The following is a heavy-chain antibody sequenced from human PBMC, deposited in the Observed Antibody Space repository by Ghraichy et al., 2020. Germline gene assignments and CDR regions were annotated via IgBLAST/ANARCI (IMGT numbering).Heavy chain of an antibody. V-gene: IGHV4-31*03. D-gene: IGHD3-3*01. J-gene: IGHJ4*02. CDR3: ARQFWSGYKRNDYFDY. CDR2: IYYSGST. CDR1: GGSISSGGYY. Sequence: SETLSLTCTVSGGSISSGGYYWSWIRQHPGKGLEWIGYIYYSGSTYYNPSLKSRVTISVDTSKNQFSLKLSSVTAADTAVYYCARQFWSGYKRNDYFDYWGQGTLVTVSS.